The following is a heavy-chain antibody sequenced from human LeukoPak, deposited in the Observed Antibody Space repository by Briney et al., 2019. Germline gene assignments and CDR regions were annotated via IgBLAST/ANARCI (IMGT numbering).Heavy chain of an antibody. Sequence: PGGSLRLSCAASGFTFSRYSMNWVRQAPGKGLEWVSSISSSSSYIYYADSVKGRFTISRDNAKNSLYLQMNSLRAEDTAVYYCARDRNDYGGNSEYYYYGTDVWGQGTTVTVSS. J-gene: IGHJ6*02. CDR3: ARDRNDYGGNSEYYYYGTDV. D-gene: IGHD4-23*01. CDR1: GFTFSRYS. V-gene: IGHV3-21*01. CDR2: ISSSSSYI.